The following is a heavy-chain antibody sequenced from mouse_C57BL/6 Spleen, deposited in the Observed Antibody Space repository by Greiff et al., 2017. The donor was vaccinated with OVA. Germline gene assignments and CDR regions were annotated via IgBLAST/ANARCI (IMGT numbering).Heavy chain of an antibody. CDR1: GFTFSSYG. V-gene: IGHV5-6*02. D-gene: IGHD2-4*01. J-gene: IGHJ3*01. Sequence: EVKVVESGGDLVKPGGSLKLSCAASGFTFSSYGMSWVRQTPDKRLEWVATISSGGSYTYYPDSVKGRFTISRDNAKNTLYLQMSSLKSEDTAMYYCARRDDYDGFAYWGKGTLVTVSA. CDR3: ARRDDYDGFAY. CDR2: ISSGGSYT.